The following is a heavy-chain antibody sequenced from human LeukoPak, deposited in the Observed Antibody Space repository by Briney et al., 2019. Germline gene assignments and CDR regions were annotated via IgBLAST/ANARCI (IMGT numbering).Heavy chain of an antibody. CDR1: GYTFSTYY. V-gene: IGHV1-46*01. D-gene: IGHD4-17*01. CDR3: ARETTAPEY. CDR2: INPSGDGT. J-gene: IGHJ4*02. Sequence: GSVQVSCKASGYTFSTYYMHWVRQAPGPGLEWMGLINPSGDGTSYAQKFQGRVTMTRDTSTSTVYMELSSLRSEDTAVYYCARETTAPEYWGQGTLVTVSS.